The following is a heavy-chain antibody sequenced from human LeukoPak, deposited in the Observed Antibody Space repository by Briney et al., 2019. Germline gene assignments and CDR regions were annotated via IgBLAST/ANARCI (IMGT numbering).Heavy chain of an antibody. CDR1: GGSMSSGDYY. CDR2: IHYSGST. Sequence: SETLSLTCTVSGGSMSSGDYYWSWIRQPPGKGLEWIGHIHYSGSTYYNPSLKSRVTISVDTSKNQFSLKLSSVTAADTAVYYCAREGVVVAARVSDAFDIWGQGTMVTVSS. D-gene: IGHD2-15*01. J-gene: IGHJ3*02. V-gene: IGHV4-30-4*01. CDR3: AREGVVVAARVSDAFDI.